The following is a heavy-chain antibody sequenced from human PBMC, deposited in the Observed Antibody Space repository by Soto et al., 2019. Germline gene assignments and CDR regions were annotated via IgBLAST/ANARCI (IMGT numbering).Heavy chain of an antibody. V-gene: IGHV1-69*01. CDR3: ARAGSRGYCSGGSCSDFDY. Sequence: QVQLVQSGAEVKKPGSSVKVSCKASGGTFSSYAISWVRQAPGQGLEWMGGIIPIFGTANYAQKFQGRVTITADEYTSTAYMELSSLRSEDTAVYYCARAGSRGYCSGGSCSDFDYWGQGTLVTVSS. CDR2: IIPIFGTA. J-gene: IGHJ4*02. CDR1: GGTFSSYA. D-gene: IGHD2-15*01.